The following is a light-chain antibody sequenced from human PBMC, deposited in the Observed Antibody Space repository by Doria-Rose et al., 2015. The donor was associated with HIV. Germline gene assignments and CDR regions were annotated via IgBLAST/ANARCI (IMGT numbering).Light chain of an antibody. CDR2: DGS. J-gene: IGKJ1*01. Sequence: TQSTGTLSLSLGERATLSCRASQSFSSTYLAWYQQKPGQAPSLLIYDGSTRATGIPDRFSASGSGTDFTLTINRLEPEDFALYYCHQYGTSWTFGQGTKVEI. CDR3: HQYGTSWT. CDR1: QSFSSTY. V-gene: IGKV3-20*01.